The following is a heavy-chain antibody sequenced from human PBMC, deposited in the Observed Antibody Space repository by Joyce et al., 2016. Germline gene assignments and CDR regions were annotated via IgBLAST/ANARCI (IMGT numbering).Heavy chain of an antibody. V-gene: IGHV4-34*01. Sequence: QVQLQQWGAGLLKPSETLSLTCAVYGGSFSGYYWTFIRQPPGKGGEWIGEINGGVITNYKPSLKSRFTILLDTSKNQFSLKLTSVTAADTAVYYCARGRGYTTSVRRRGMDVWGQGTTVTVSS. CDR1: GGSFSGYY. CDR2: INGGVIT. D-gene: IGHD6-13*01. CDR3: ARGRGYTTSVRRRGMDV. J-gene: IGHJ6*02.